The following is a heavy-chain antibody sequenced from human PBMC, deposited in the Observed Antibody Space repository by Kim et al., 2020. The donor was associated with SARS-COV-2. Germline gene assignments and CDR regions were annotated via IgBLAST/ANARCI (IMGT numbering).Heavy chain of an antibody. D-gene: IGHD3-10*01. J-gene: IGHJ4*02. CDR3: ARAIGMVRGASDY. Sequence: YNPSLTGRVTISVDTSKNQFSLKLSSVTAADTAVYYCARAIGMVRGASDYWGQGTLVTVSS. V-gene: IGHV4-61*02.